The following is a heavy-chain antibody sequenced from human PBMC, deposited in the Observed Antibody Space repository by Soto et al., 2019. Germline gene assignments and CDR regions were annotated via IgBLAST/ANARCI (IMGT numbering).Heavy chain of an antibody. CDR1: GFTFNSYA. Sequence: VQLLESGGDLVQPGGSLRLSCATSGFTFNSYAMSWVRQAPGKGLAWVSGISESGGGTYYLDSVKGRFTISKDSSSNTLYLQMNSLRAEDTALYFCGKDPNGDYVGGFDFWCPGTMVTVSS. V-gene: IGHV3-23*01. D-gene: IGHD4-17*01. CDR3: GKDPNGDYVGGFDF. CDR2: ISESGGGT. J-gene: IGHJ3*01.